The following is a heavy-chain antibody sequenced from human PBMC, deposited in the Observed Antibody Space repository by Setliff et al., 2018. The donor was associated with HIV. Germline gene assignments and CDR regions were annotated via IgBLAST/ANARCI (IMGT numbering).Heavy chain of an antibody. CDR3: AREHDTLTGYSFDY. D-gene: IGHD3-9*01. V-gene: IGHV1-69*05. CDR1: GGTISGHT. Sequence: SVKVSCKASGGTISGHTINWIRQAPGQGLEWMGGISPIFGAPNYAQKFQGRVTITTDRSRSTAYMELSSLTSEDTAIYYCAREHDTLTGYSFDYWGQGTLVTVSS. J-gene: IGHJ4*02. CDR2: ISPIFGAP.